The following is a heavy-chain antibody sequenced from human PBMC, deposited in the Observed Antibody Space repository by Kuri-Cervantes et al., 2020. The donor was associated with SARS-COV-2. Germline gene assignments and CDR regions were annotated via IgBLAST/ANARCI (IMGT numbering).Heavy chain of an antibody. V-gene: IGHV3-66*02. J-gene: IGHJ4*02. Sequence: LSLTCAASGFTVSSNYMSWVRQAPGKGLEWVSVIYSGGSTYYADSVKGRFTISRDNSKNTLYLRMNSLRAEDTAVYYCARDLGTIQGRDYWGQGTLVTVSS. CDR2: IYSGGST. CDR3: ARDLGTIQGRDY. CDR1: GFTVSSNY. D-gene: IGHD1-1*01.